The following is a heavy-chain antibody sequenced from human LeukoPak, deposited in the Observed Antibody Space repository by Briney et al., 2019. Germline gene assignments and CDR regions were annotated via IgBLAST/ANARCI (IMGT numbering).Heavy chain of an antibody. CDR3: ARASQWLAFDY. V-gene: IGHV3-66*01. J-gene: IGHJ4*02. CDR1: GFTVSSNY. CDR2: IYKGDNT. D-gene: IGHD6-19*01. Sequence: PGGSLGLSCAASGFTVSSNYMTWVRQAPGKGLEWVSVIYKGDNTNYADSEKGRFTISRDSSKNTLFLQMNSLRAEDTAVYYCARASQWLAFDYGGQETGDTVSP.